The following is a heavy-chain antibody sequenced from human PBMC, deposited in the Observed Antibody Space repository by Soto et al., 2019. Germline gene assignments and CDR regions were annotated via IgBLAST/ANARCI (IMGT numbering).Heavy chain of an antibody. CDR2: IIPIFGTA. D-gene: IGHD3-22*01. CDR1: GGTFSSYA. Sequence: SVKVSCKASGGTFSSYAISWVRQAPGQGLEWMGGIIPIFGTANYAQKLQGRVTITADESTSTAYMELSSLRSEDTAVYYCARTYYYDSSGYPPPREPYNWCDPWGQGTLVTVPQ. CDR3: ARTYYYDSSGYPPPREPYNWCDP. J-gene: IGHJ5*02. V-gene: IGHV1-69*13.